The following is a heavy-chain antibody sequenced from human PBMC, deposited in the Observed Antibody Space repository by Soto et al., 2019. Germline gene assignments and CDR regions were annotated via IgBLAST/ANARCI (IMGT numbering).Heavy chain of an antibody. CDR1: GYTFTSYY. D-gene: IGHD6-19*01. Sequence: ASVKVSCKASGYTFTSYYMHWVRQAPGQGLEWMGIINPSGGSTSYAQKFQGGVTMTRDTSTSTVYMELSSLRSEDTAVYYCAREYEQWLAPFVYYYGMDVWGQGTTVTVSS. CDR3: AREYEQWLAPFVYYYGMDV. J-gene: IGHJ6*02. CDR2: INPSGGST. V-gene: IGHV1-46*01.